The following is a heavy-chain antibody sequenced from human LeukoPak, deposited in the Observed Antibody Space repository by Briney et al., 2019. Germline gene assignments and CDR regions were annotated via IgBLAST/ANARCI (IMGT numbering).Heavy chain of an antibody. CDR1: GGSFSGYY. CDR2: INHSGST. J-gene: IGHJ4*02. CDR3: ARQESYYDFWSGYPYYFDY. D-gene: IGHD3-3*01. V-gene: IGHV4-34*01. Sequence: SETLSLTCAVYGGSFSGYYWSWIRQPPGKGLEWIGEINHSGSTNYNPSLKSRVTISVDTSKNQFSLKLSSVTAADTAVYYCARQESYYDFWSGYPYYFDYWGQGTLVTVSS.